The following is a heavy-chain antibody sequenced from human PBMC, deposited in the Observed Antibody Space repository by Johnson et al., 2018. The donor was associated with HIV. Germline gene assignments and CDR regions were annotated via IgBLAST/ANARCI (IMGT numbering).Heavy chain of an antibody. CDR1: GFTFSNYA. J-gene: IGHJ3*02. CDR3: AREEGVGDCYGVKSAFDI. D-gene: IGHD4-23*01. V-gene: IGHV3-30-3*01. CDR2: ISYDGSNK. Sequence: QVQLVESGGGVVQPGGSLRLSCAASGFTFSNYAMYWVRQAPGKGLEWVAAISYDGSNKYYADSVKDRFTISRDNSKNTLCLQMNSLRAGDTAVYDCAREEGVGDCYGVKSAFDIWGQWTMVTVSS.